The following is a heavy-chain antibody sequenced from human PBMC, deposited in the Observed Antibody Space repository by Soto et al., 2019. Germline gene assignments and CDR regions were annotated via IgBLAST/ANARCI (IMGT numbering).Heavy chain of an antibody. CDR1: GFTFSNYW. V-gene: IGHV3-7*04. D-gene: IGHD6-19*01. Sequence: GGSLRLSCAASGFTFSNYWMSWVRQAPGKGLEWVANIKQDGSEKYYVDSVEGRVTRSRYNAKNSLHLQMNSLRADDTAIYCCARVAYHPGWIFDYWGQGTLVTVSS. J-gene: IGHJ4*01. CDR2: IKQDGSEK. CDR3: ARVAYHPGWIFDY.